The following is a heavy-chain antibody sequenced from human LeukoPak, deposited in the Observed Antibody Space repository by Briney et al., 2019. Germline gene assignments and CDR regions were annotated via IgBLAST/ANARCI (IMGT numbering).Heavy chain of an antibody. V-gene: IGHV3-23*01. Sequence: GGSLRLSCVVSGITLSNYGMSWVRQAPGKGLEWVSGISERGGSTNYADSVKGRFNISRDTSKNTVYLQMNSLRVEDTAVYFCAKRGIVIRAVIIIGFHKEAYYFDYWGQGILVTASS. J-gene: IGHJ4*02. CDR1: GITLSNYG. CDR2: ISERGGST. D-gene: IGHD3-10*01. CDR3: AKRGIVIRAVIIIGFHKEAYYFDY.